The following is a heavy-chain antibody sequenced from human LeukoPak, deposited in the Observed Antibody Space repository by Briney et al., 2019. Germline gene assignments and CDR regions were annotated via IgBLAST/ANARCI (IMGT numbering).Heavy chain of an antibody. D-gene: IGHD6-19*01. V-gene: IGHV3-20*04. J-gene: IGHJ3*02. Sequence: PGGSLRLSCAASGFTFSSYEMNWVRQVPGKGLEWVSGINWNGGSTGYADSVKGRFTISRDNAKNSLYLQMNSLRAEDTALYYCARDIVLIAVAVRGSFDIWGQGTMVTVSS. CDR3: ARDIVLIAVAVRGSFDI. CDR2: INWNGGST. CDR1: GFTFSSYE.